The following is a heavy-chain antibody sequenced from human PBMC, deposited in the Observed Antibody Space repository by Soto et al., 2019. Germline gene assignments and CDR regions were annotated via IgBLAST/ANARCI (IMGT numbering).Heavy chain of an antibody. CDR1: GYTFTSYA. V-gene: IGHV1-46*01. Sequence: ASVKVSCKASGYTFTSYAMHWVRQAPGQGLEWMGIINPSGGSTSYAQKFRGRVTMTRDTSTSTVYMELSSLRSEDTAVYYCARVEQYGDFDYWGQGTLVTVSS. D-gene: IGHD4-17*01. J-gene: IGHJ4*02. CDR3: ARVEQYGDFDY. CDR2: INPSGGST.